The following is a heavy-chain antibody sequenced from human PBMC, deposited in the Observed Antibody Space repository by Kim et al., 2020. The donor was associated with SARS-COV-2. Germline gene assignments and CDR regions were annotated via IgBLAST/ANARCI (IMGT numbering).Heavy chain of an antibody. CDR2: IYHEGTT. J-gene: IGHJ6*02. Sequence: SETLSLTCTVSGGSINNKNWWSWVRQPPGKGLEWIGEIYHEGTTNYNPSLKSRVTILVDRSKNQCSLKLTSVPAADTAVYYCARTPDYYYGMDVWGQGTTFTVSS. CDR1: GGSINNKNW. V-gene: IGHV4-4*02. CDR3: ARTPDYYYGMDV.